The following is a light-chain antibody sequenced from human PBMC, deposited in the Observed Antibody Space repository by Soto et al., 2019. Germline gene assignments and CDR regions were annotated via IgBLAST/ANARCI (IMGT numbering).Light chain of an antibody. V-gene: IGKV3-20*01. CDR1: QSVSSSY. Sequence: EIVLTQSPVTLSWSPGERATLSCRASQSVSSSYLAWYQQKPGQAPRLLIYGASSRATGIPDRFSSSGSGTDFTLTISRLEPEDFAVYYCQQYGSSPLYTFGQGTKVDIK. CDR2: GAS. CDR3: QQYGSSPLYT. J-gene: IGKJ2*01.